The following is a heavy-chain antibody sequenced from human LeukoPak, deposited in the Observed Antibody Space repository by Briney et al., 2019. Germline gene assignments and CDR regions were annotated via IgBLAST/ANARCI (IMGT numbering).Heavy chain of an antibody. V-gene: IGHV3-43*02. CDR3: ARCSGELSIFDY. CDR2: IRGDGGTT. Sequence: GGSLRLSCAASGFTFEDYVMHWVRQAPGKGLEWVSLIRGDGGTTYYADSVKGRFTASRDNAKNSLYLQMNSLRAEDTAVYYCARCSGELSIFDYWGQGNLVTVSS. J-gene: IGHJ4*02. CDR1: GFTFEDYV. D-gene: IGHD4-17*01.